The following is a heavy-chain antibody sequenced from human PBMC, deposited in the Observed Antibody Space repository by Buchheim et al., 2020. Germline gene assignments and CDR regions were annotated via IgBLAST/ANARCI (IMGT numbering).Heavy chain of an antibody. V-gene: IGHV4-31*02. Sequence: VQLVESGGGLVQPGGSLRLSCAASGFTVSSNYMSWIRQHPGKGLEWIGYIYYSGSTFFNPSLKSRVIMSIDISKNQFSLNLRSVTATDTAVYYCVREDDSSGSFDYWGQGTL. D-gene: IGHD3-22*01. J-gene: IGHJ4*02. CDR1: GFTVSSNY. CDR3: VREDDSSGSFDY. CDR2: IYYSGST.